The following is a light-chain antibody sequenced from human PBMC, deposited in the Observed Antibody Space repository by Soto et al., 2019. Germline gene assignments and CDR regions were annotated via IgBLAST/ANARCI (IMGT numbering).Light chain of an antibody. Sequence: DVVMTQSPLSLPVTLGQPASISCRSSQSLVHGDGNTYLSWFQQGPGQSPRRLIYKVSNRDSGVPDRFTGSGSGTDFTLQISRVEAEDVGVYYCMQGTYWPCTFGQGTKVDIK. J-gene: IGKJ2*02. V-gene: IGKV2-30*02. CDR1: QSLVHGDGNTY. CDR3: MQGTYWPCT. CDR2: KVS.